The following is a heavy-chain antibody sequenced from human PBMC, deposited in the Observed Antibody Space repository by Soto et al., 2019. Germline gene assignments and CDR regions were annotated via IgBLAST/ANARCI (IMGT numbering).Heavy chain of an antibody. Sequence: ASVKVSCKASGYTFTSYDINWVRQATGQGLEWMGWMNPNSGNTGYAQKFQGRVTMTRNTSISTAYMELSSLRSEDTAVYYCAIVVVQAADAFDIWGQGTMVTVSS. J-gene: IGHJ3*02. CDR1: GYTFTSYD. V-gene: IGHV1-8*01. CDR2: MNPNSGNT. D-gene: IGHD2-2*01. CDR3: AIVVVQAADAFDI.